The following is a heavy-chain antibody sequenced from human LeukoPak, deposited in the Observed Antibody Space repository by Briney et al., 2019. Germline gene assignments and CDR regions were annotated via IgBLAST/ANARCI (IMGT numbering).Heavy chain of an antibody. CDR3: AKDRYYYDSDGYYYFDY. Sequence: GGSLRLSCAASGFTVSSNYMSWVRRAPGKGLEWVSVIHSGGSTYYADSVKGRFTISRDNSKNTLYLQMNSLRAEDTAVYYCAKDRYYYDSDGYYYFDYWGQGTLVTVSS. J-gene: IGHJ4*02. CDR2: IHSGGST. D-gene: IGHD3-22*01. V-gene: IGHV3-53*01. CDR1: GFTVSSNY.